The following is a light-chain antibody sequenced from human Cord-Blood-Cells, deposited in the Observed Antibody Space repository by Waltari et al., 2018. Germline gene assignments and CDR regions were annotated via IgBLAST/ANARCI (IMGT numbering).Light chain of an antibody. V-gene: IGKV4-1*01. CDR3: QQYYSTPFT. Sequence: DIVMTQSPDSLAVSPGEGATTLSNTSQSVLYSSNNKNYLAWYQQKPGQPPKLLIYWASTRESGVPDRFSGSGSGTDFTLTISSLQAEDVAVYYCQQYYSTPFTFGGGTKVEIK. CDR1: QSVLYSSNNKNY. CDR2: WAS. J-gene: IGKJ4*01.